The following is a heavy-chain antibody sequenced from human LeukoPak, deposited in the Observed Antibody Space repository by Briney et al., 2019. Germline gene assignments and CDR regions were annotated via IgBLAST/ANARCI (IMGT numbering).Heavy chain of an antibody. V-gene: IGHV3-74*01. CDR1: GFTFSSYW. D-gene: IGHD1-26*01. J-gene: IGHJ4*02. CDR2: ITSDGSGI. CDR3: SSGRLVGAPDY. Sequence: PGGSLRLSCAASGFTFSSYWMHWVRQPPGKGLVWVSRITSDGSGIGYADSLKGRFRTSRANAKNTLYLQRNSLRAEDTAVYYCSSGRLVGAPDYWGQGTLVTVSS.